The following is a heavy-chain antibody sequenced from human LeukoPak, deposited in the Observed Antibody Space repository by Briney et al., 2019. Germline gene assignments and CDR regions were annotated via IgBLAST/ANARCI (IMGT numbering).Heavy chain of an antibody. D-gene: IGHD6-13*01. CDR1: GFTFRSYA. CDR2: ISYDGSNK. Sequence: GGSLRLSCAASGFTFRSYAMHWVRQAPGKGLEWVAVISYDGSNKYYADSVKGRFTISRDNSKNTLYLQMNSLRAEDTAVYYCARTYSSSWIFDYWGQGTLVTVSS. V-gene: IGHV3-30-3*01. CDR3: ARTYSSSWIFDY. J-gene: IGHJ4*02.